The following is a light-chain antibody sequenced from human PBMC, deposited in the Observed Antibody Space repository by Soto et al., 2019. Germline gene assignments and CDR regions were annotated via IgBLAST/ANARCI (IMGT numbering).Light chain of an antibody. CDR3: QSYDSSLSARYV. CDR2: GNS. V-gene: IGLV1-40*01. CDR1: SSNIGAGYD. Sequence: QPVLTQPPSVSGAPGQRVTISCTGSSSNIGAGYDVHWYQQLPGTAPKLLIYGNSTRPSGVPDRFSGSKSGTSASLAITGLQAEDEADYYCQSYDSSLSARYVFGTGTKVTVL. J-gene: IGLJ1*01.